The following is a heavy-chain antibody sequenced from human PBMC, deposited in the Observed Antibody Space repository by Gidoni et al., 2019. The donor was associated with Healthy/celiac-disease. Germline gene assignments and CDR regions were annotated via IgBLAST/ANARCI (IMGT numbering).Heavy chain of an antibody. J-gene: IGHJ4*02. D-gene: IGHD4-17*01. Sequence: QVQLVESGGGVVQPGRSLRLSCAASGFTFSSYAMHWVRQAPGKGLEWVAVISYDGSNKYYADSVKGRFTISRDNSKNTLYLQMNSLRAEDTAVYYCARATVVTPGEDYWGQGTLVTVSS. CDR3: ARATVVTPGEDY. CDR2: ISYDGSNK. CDR1: GFTFSSYA. V-gene: IGHV3-30-3*01.